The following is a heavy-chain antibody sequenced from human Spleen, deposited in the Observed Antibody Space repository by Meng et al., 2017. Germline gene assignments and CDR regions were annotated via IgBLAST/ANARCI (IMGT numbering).Heavy chain of an antibody. CDR2: IWFDGSRK. CDR3: ARSSRGSSWFDAFDI. D-gene: IGHD6-13*01. CDR1: GFSFSNYG. J-gene: IGHJ3*02. Sequence: GESLKISCAASGFSFSNYGMNWVRQAPGKGLEWVALIWFDGSRKYYADSVKGRFTISRDNSKNTLYLQMNSLRAEDTAVYYCARSSRGSSWFDAFDIWGQGTMVTVSS. V-gene: IGHV3-33*01.